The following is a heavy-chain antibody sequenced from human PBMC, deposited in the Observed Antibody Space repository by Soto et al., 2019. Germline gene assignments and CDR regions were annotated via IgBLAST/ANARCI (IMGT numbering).Heavy chain of an antibody. D-gene: IGHD2-2*01. Sequence: EVQLVQSGGGLVQPGRSLRLSCAATGFAFDEYVMHWVRQAPGKGLEWVGSIGWNGASIGYADSVKGRFTISRDNAKNSMFLQMNSLTTEDTALYFCAKSRVVPYFDRWGQGTLVTVSS. V-gene: IGHV3-9*01. CDR1: GFAFDEYV. CDR3: AKSRVVPYFDR. CDR2: IGWNGASI. J-gene: IGHJ4*02.